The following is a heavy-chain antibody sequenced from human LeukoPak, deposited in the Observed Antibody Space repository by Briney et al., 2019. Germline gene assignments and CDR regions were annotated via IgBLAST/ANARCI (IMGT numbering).Heavy chain of an antibody. D-gene: IGHD6-13*01. CDR3: AGGSRSSSWKINDAFDI. CDR2: INHSGST. J-gene: IGHJ3*02. CDR1: GGSFSGYY. Sequence: SETLSLTCAVYGGSFSGYYWSWIRQPPGKGLEWIGEINHSGSTNYNPSLKSRVTISVDTSKDQFSLKLSSVTAADTAVYYCAGGSRSSSWKINDAFDIWGQGTMVTVSS. V-gene: IGHV4-34*01.